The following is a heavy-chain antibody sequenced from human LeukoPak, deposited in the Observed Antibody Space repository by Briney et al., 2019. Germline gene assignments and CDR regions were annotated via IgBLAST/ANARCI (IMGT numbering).Heavy chain of an antibody. CDR3: ARQENRPLNYFDY. CDR1: GYSFTSYW. J-gene: IGHJ4*02. CDR2: IYPGDSDT. Sequence: GESLKISFKGSGYSFTSYWIGWVRQMPGKGLEWMGIIYPGDSDTRYSPSFQGQVTISADKSISTAYLQWSSLKASDTAMYYCARQENRPLNYFDYWGQGTLVTVSS. V-gene: IGHV5-51*01. D-gene: IGHD1-14*01.